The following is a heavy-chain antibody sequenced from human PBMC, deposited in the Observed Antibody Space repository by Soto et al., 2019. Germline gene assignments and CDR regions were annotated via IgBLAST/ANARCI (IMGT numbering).Heavy chain of an antibody. CDR1: GFTVGNNY. CDR2: IYSTGTT. V-gene: IGHV3-53*01. D-gene: IGHD3-10*01. Sequence: EGQLVESGGGLIQPGGSLKLSCAASGFTVGNNYMRWVRQAQGKGLEWVSLIYSTGTTKYADSVKGRFTVSKENAKNTLYLQMNRLRAEDTAVYYCVKDVRSTRSHYNSFGYCGQGTLDTVSS. CDR3: VKDVRSTRSHYNSFGY. J-gene: IGHJ4*02.